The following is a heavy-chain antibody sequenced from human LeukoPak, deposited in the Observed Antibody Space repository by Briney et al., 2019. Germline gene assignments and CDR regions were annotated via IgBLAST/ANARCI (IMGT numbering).Heavy chain of an antibody. CDR3: ARGRWGSGSYYIDY. CDR1: GGSISSYY. CDR2: IYYSGST. V-gene: IGHV4-59*01. Sequence: SETLSLTCTVSGGSISSYYWSWIRQPPGKGLEWIGYIYYSGSTNYNPSLKGRVTISVDTSKNQFSLKLSSVTAADTAVYYCARGRWGSGSYYIDYWGQGTLVTVSS. D-gene: IGHD3-10*01. J-gene: IGHJ4*02.